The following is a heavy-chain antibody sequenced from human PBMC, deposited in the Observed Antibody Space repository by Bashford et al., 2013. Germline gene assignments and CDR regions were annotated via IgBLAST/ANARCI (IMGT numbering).Heavy chain of an antibody. CDR3: ARQFRDPVYYYYGMDV. J-gene: IGHJ6*02. CDR2: VKQDGNTK. V-gene: IGHV3-7*01. D-gene: IGHD2-21*02. CDR1: GFIFSGYW. Sequence: GGSLRLSCVASGFIFSGYWMIWVRQAPGKGLEWVGSVKQDGNTKIYGDSVKGRFTISRDNAKNSLYLQMDSLRAADTAVYYCARQFRDPVYYYYGMDVWGQGTTVTVSS.